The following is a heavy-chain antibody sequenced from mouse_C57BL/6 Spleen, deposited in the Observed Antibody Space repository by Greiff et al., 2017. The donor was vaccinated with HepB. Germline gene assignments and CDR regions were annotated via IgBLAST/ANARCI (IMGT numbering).Heavy chain of an antibody. J-gene: IGHJ3*01. CDR1: GYAFSSSW. V-gene: IGHV1-82*01. Sequence: QVHVKQSGPELVKPGASVKISCKASGYAFSSSWMNWVKQRPGKGLEWIGRIYPGDGDTNYNGKFKGKATLTADKSSSTAYMQLSSLTSEDSAVYFCARSKGPAWFAYWGQGTLVTVSA. CDR2: IYPGDGDT. CDR3: ARSKGPAWFAY.